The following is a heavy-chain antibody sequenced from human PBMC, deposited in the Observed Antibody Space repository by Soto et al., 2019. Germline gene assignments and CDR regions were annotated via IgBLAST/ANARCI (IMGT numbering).Heavy chain of an antibody. V-gene: IGHV4-30-4*02. Sequence: SETLSLTCTVSGGSISSGDYYWSWIRQPPGKGLEWIGYIYYSGSTYYNPSLKSRVTISVDTSKNQFSLKLSSVTAADTAVYYCARTIAAVAGNWFDPWGQGTLVTVSS. D-gene: IGHD6-19*01. J-gene: IGHJ5*02. CDR1: GGSISSGDYY. CDR2: IYYSGST. CDR3: ARTIAAVAGNWFDP.